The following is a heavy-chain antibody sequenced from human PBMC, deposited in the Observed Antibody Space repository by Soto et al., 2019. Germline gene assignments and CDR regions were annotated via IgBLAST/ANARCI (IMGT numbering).Heavy chain of an antibody. CDR2: IIPIFGTA. CDR3: ARATPPPYYDILTGYYGFDYYYGMDV. D-gene: IGHD3-9*01. J-gene: IGHJ6*02. V-gene: IGHV1-69*06. CDR1: GGTFSSYA. Sequence: GASVKVSCKASGGTFSSYAISWVRQAPGQGLEWMGGIIPIFGTANYAQKFQGRVTITADKSTSTAYMELSSLRSEDTAVYYCARATPPPYYDILTGYYGFDYYYGMDVWGQGTTVTVSS.